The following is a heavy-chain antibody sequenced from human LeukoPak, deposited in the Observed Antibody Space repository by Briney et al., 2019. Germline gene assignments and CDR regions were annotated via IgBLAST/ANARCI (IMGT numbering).Heavy chain of an antibody. V-gene: IGHV3-30*02. CDR1: GFTFSSYG. D-gene: IGHD3-10*01. Sequence: GGSLRLSCAASGFTFSSYGMHWVRQAPGKGLEWVAFIRYDGSNKYYADSVEGRFTISRDNSKNTLYLQMNSLRAEDTAVYYCARSYGSGSYYSRPGAFDIWGQGTMVTVSS. J-gene: IGHJ3*02. CDR3: ARSYGSGSYYSRPGAFDI. CDR2: IRYDGSNK.